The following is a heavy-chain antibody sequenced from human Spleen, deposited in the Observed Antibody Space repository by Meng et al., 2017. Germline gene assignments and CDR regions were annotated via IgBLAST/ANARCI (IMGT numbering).Heavy chain of an antibody. CDR2: INHSGST. Sequence: QVRLQQWGGGLLKPSEPLSLTCAVYGGSFRGYYWSWIRQPPGKGLEWIGEINHSGSTNYNPSLKSRVTISVDTSKNQFSLKLSSVTAADTAVYYCARGRWLRILDYWGQGTLVTVSS. CDR3: ARGRWLRILDY. V-gene: IGHV4-34*01. CDR1: GGSFRGYY. D-gene: IGHD5-12*01. J-gene: IGHJ4*02.